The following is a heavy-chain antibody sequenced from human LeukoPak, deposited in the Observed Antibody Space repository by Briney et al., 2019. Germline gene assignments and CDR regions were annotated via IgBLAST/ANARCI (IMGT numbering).Heavy chain of an antibody. J-gene: IGHJ6*02. Sequence: SSVKVSCKGCVGTFSSYALSWVRQAPAKGLEWMGRIIPILGMANYAQKFQGRVTITADKYTSTAYMELSSLRSEDTAVYYCARTLTVAATNSYYYYGMDVWGQGTTVTVSS. CDR2: IIPILGMA. CDR1: VGTFSSYA. D-gene: IGHD2-15*01. V-gene: IGHV1-69*04. CDR3: ARTLTVAATNSYYYYGMDV.